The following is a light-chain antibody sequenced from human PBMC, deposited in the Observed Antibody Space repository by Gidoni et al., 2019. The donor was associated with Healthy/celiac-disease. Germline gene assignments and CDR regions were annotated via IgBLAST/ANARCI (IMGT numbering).Light chain of an antibody. CDR1: QRVSSN. CDR2: GAS. J-gene: IGKJ1*01. V-gene: IGKV3-15*01. CDR3: QQYNNWPPT. Sequence: EIVMTQSPATLSVSPGERATLSCRASQRVSSNLAWYQQKPGQAPRLLIYGASTRATGNPARFSGSGSGTEFTLTISSLQSEDFAVYYCQQYNNWPPTFGQGTKVEIK.